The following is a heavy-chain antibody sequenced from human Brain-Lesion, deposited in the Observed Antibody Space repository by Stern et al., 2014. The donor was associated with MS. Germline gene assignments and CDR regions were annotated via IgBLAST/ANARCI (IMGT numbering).Heavy chain of an antibody. Sequence: VQLVESGPGLVKPSQTLSLTCTVSGGSISSGSYYWNWIRQPAGKGLEWIGRMYSSGGINYNPSLKSRSPISGDPPKTQFSLKVISVTAADTAVYYCARETDGYTYGDTDFFDFWGQGALVTVSS. CDR2: MYSSGGI. V-gene: IGHV4-61*02. CDR3: ARETDGYTYGDTDFFDF. J-gene: IGHJ4*02. D-gene: IGHD5-18*01. CDR1: GGSISSGSYY.